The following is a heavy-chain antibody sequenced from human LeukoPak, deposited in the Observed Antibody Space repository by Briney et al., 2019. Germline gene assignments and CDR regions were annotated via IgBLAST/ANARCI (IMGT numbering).Heavy chain of an antibody. CDR3: ARQYSGYAGHPFDY. V-gene: IGHV3-74*01. J-gene: IGHJ4*02. D-gene: IGHD5-12*01. CDR2: INSDGSST. CDR1: GFTFSSYW. Sequence: GSLRLSCAASGFTFSSYWMHWVRQAPGKGLVWVSRINSDGSSTSYADSVKGRFTISRDNAKNTLYLQMNSLRAEDTAVYYCARQYSGYAGHPFDYWGQGTLVTVSS.